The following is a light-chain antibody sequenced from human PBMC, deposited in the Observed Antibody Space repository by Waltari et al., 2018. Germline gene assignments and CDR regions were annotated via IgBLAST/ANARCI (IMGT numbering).Light chain of an antibody. CDR1: QSVSSSY. CDR3: QQHGTSPFT. J-gene: IGKJ2*01. CDR2: GAS. Sequence: EIVLTQSPGTLSLSPGERATLSCRARQSVSSSYLAWYQQKPGQAPRLLIYGASSRATGIPDRISGSGSGTDFTLTLSSLEPEDFAVYYCQQHGTSPFTFGQGTKVEIK. V-gene: IGKV3-20*01.